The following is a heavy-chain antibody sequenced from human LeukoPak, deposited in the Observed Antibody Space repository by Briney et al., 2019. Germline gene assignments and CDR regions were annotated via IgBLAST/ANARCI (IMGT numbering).Heavy chain of an antibody. CDR3: ARVSSSSNY. D-gene: IGHD6-13*01. Sequence: SETLSLTCTVSGGSISSSSYYWGWIRQPPGKGLEWIGSIYYSGSTYYNPSLKSRVTISVDTSKNQFSLKLSSATAADTAVYYCARVSSSSNYWGQGTLVTVSS. CDR1: GGSISSSSYY. CDR2: IYYSGST. V-gene: IGHV4-39*07. J-gene: IGHJ4*02.